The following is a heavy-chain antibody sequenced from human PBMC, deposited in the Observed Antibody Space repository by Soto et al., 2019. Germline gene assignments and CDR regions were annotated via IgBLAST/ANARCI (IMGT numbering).Heavy chain of an antibody. CDR3: SRDCGRQWLVTLCADA. V-gene: IGHV1-69*13. J-gene: IGHJ6*01. D-gene: IGHD6-19*01. CDR2: IIPIFGTA. Sequence: YSVQVSCKASGGTFSSYAISWVRQAPGQGLEWMGGIIPIFGTANYAQKFQGRVTITADESTSTAYMELRSLRSDDTAVYYCSRDCGRQWLVTLCADAWGQWSTIT. CDR1: GGTFSSYA.